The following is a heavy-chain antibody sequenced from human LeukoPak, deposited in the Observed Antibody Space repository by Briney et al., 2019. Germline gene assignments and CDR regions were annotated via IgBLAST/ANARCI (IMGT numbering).Heavy chain of an antibody. D-gene: IGHD5-18*01. V-gene: IGHV5-51*01. CDR1: GYSFTTHW. CDR2: IHPGDSDT. J-gene: IGHJ4*02. Sequence: GESLKISCKGSGYSFTTHWIGWVRQMPGIGLEWMGIIHPGDSDTRYSPSFQGQVTISVDKSINTAYLQWSSLKASDTAMYYCARHIDFGRGYRNGYNYWGQGTLVTVSS. CDR3: ARHIDFGRGYRNGYNY.